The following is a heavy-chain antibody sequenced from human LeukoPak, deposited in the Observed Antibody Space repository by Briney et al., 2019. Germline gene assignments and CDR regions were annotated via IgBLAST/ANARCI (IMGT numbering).Heavy chain of an antibody. CDR3: ARGPTIRFLESLGYYYMDV. CDR1: GGSFSDNF. Sequence: PSETLSLTCAVYGGSFSDNFWTWIRQPPGKGMERIGEINHSGSTNYNPSLKSRVTISLGTSNNQFSLKLNSVTAADTAVYYCARGPTIRFLESLGYYYMDVWGKGTTVTVSS. D-gene: IGHD3-3*01. CDR2: INHSGST. V-gene: IGHV4-34*01. J-gene: IGHJ6*03.